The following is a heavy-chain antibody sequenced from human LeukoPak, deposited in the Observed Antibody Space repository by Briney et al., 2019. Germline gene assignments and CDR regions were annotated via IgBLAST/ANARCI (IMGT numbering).Heavy chain of an antibody. V-gene: IGHV3-20*04. J-gene: IGHJ4*02. Sequence: GGSLRLSCAASGFTFDDYGMSWVRQAPGKGLEWVSGINWNGGSTGYADSVKGRFTISRDNAKNSLYLQMNSLRAEDTALYYCARAFKYSMSGYYFDYWGQVILVTVSS. D-gene: IGHD2-21*01. CDR3: ARAFKYSMSGYYFDY. CDR1: GFTFDDYG. CDR2: INWNGGST.